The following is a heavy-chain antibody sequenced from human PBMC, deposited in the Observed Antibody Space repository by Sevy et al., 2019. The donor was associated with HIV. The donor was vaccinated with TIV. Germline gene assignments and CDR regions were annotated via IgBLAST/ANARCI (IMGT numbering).Heavy chain of an antibody. CDR1: GFTFSSYA. J-gene: IGHJ4*02. CDR2: MSYDETKE. D-gene: IGHD3-16*01. CDR3: AKDVNRITFGGVFGY. Sequence: GGSLRLSCAASGFTFSSYAMYWVRQAPGKGLEWVAVMSYDETKEYYTDSVKGRFTISRDNDKNTLHLQMNSLRAEDTALYYCAKDVNRITFGGVFGYWGQGTLVTVSS. V-gene: IGHV3-30*18.